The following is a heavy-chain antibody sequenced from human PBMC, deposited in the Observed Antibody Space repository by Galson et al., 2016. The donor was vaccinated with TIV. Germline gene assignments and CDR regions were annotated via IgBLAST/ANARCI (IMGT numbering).Heavy chain of an antibody. Sequence: SVKVSCKASGYTLTHYPIHWVRQAPGQRLEWMAWINAGNGNTKFSQKMQGRVTLTTDTSARTAYSGLTSLRSDDTAVYYCARPPDCGGGCYTYFRWGQGTLVTVSS. CDR1: GYTLTHYP. D-gene: IGHD2-21*01. J-gene: IGHJ4*02. CDR3: ARPPDCGGGCYTYFR. CDR2: INAGNGNT. V-gene: IGHV1-3*01.